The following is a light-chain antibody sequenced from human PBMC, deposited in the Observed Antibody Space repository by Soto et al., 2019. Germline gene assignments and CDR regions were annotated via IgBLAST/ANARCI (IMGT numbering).Light chain of an antibody. CDR2: FNIDGSH. V-gene: IGLV4-69*01. CDR3: HTWATGIPV. Sequence: QLVLTQSPSASASLGASVKLTCTLSSGHSRYAIAWHQQQPEKGPRYLMKFNIDGSHSKGDGIPDRFSGFSSGAERYLTVSWLKSVGECDYYCHTWATGIPVFGGGTDETVL. J-gene: IGLJ2*01. CDR1: SGHSRYA.